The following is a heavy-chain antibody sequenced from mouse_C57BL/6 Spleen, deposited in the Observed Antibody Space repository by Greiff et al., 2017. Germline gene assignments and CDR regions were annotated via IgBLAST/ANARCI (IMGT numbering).Heavy chain of an antibody. D-gene: IGHD2-4*01. Sequence: QVQLQQPGAELVKPGASVKMSCKASGYTFTSYWITWVKQRPGQGLEWIGDIYPGSGSTNYNEKFKSKATLTVDTSSSTAYMQLSSLTSEDSAVYYCARGDYDYDVAWFAYWGQGTLVTVSA. CDR1: GYTFTSYW. CDR2: IYPGSGST. CDR3: ARGDYDYDVAWFAY. V-gene: IGHV1-55*01. J-gene: IGHJ3*01.